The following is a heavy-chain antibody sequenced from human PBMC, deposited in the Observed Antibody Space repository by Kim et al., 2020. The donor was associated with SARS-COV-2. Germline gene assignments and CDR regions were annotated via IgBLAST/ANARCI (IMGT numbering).Heavy chain of an antibody. Sequence: GGSLRLSCAASGFTFSSYAMSWVRQAPGKGLEWVSAISGSGGSTYYADSVKGRFTISRDNSKNTLYLQMNSLRAEDTAVYYCAKDSPILATIHDAFDIWGQGTMVTVSS. CDR3: AKDSPILATIHDAFDI. CDR1: GFTFSSYA. J-gene: IGHJ3*02. V-gene: IGHV3-23*01. D-gene: IGHD5-12*01. CDR2: ISGSGGST.